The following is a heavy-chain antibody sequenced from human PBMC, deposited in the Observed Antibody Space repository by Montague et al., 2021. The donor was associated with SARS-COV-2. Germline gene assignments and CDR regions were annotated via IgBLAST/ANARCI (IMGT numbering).Heavy chain of an antibody. CDR1: GGSFSGYH. CDR3: ARGGRQWLVIDPRYYFDY. D-gene: IGHD6-19*01. V-gene: IGHV4-34*01. CDR2: INHSGST. Sequence: SGTLSLTCAVYGGSFSGYHWSWIRQPPGKGLEWIGEINHSGSTNYNPSLKSRVTISVDTSKNQFSLKLSSVTAADTAVYYCARGGRQWLVIDPRYYFDYWGQGTLVTVSS. J-gene: IGHJ4*01.